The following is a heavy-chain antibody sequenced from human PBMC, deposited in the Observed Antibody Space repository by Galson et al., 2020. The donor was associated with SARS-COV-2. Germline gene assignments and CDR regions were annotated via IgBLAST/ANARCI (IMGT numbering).Heavy chain of an antibody. D-gene: IGHD3-22*01. CDR2: IYYSGST. J-gene: IGHJ4*02. V-gene: IGHV4-30-4*01. CDR3: ARVTTMIVVVITPEYYFDY. CDR1: GGSISSGDYY. Sequence: SETLSLTCTVSGGSISSGDYYWSWIRQPPGKGLEWIGYIYYSGSTYYNPSLKSRVTISVDTSKNQFSLKLSSVTAADTAVYYCARVTTMIVVVITPEYYFDYWGQGTLVTVSS.